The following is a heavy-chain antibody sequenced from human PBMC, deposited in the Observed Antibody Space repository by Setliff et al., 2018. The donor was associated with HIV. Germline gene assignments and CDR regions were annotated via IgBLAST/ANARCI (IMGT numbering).Heavy chain of an antibody. CDR2: IYHTGSS. CDR1: GFSISSRYY. J-gene: IGHJ4*02. Sequence: SETLSLTCDVSGFSISSRYYWGWIRQSPGKGLEWIGNIYHTGSSYYNPSLNERATISLDTSKNQFSLKLNSVTAADPAVYYCASDISPDDGYNRLHYFEYWGQGTLVTVSS. CDR3: ASDISPDDGYNRLHYFEY. V-gene: IGHV4-38-2*01. D-gene: IGHD5-12*01.